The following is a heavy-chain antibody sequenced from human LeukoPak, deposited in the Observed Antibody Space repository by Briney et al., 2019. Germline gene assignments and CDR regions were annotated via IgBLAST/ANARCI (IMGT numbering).Heavy chain of an antibody. V-gene: IGHV3-30*03. CDR3: ARAPETKVTTSDY. CDR1: GFTFSSYG. J-gene: IGHJ4*02. Sequence: PGRSLRLSCAASGFTFSSYGMHWVRQAPGKGLEWVAFISYDGSNKYYADSVKGRFTISRDNSKNTLYLQMNSLRAEDTAVYYCARAPETKVTTSDYWGQGTLVTVSS. D-gene: IGHD4-17*01. CDR2: ISYDGSNK.